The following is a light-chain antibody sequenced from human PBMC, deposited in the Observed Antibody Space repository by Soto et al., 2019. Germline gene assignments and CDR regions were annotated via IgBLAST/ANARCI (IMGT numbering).Light chain of an antibody. Sequence: EIVLTQSPGTLSLSPGERATLSCRARQSVSSSLAWYHQKPGQAPRLLISGASSRATGIPDRFSGSGSGTDFTITISRLDPEDFALYYCQQYGSSPITFGQGTRLEIK. V-gene: IGKV3-20*01. CDR1: QSVSSS. CDR2: GAS. CDR3: QQYGSSPIT. J-gene: IGKJ5*01.